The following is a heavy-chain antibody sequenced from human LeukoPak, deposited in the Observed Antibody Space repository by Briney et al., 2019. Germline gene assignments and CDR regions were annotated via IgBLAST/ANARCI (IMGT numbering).Heavy chain of an antibody. CDR1: GGTFSSYA. Sequence: SVKVSCKASGGTFSSYAISWVRQAPGQGLEWMGGIIPIFGTANYAQKFQGRVTITADESMSTAYMELSSLRSEDTAVYYCARGGYCSSTSCFIDNWFDPWGQGTLVTVSS. CDR3: ARGGYCSSTSCFIDNWFDP. J-gene: IGHJ5*02. V-gene: IGHV1-69*01. CDR2: IIPIFGTA. D-gene: IGHD2-2*01.